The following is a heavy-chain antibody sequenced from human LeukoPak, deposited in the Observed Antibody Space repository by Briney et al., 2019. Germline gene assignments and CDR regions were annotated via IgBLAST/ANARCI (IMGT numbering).Heavy chain of an antibody. D-gene: IGHD3-22*01. Sequence: SVKVSCKASGGTFSSYAISWVRQAPGQGLEWMGRIIPILGIANYAQKFQGRVTVNADKSTSTAYMELSSLRSEDTGVYYCARDEEVSGYYYWGQGTLVTVSS. CDR2: IIPILGIA. J-gene: IGHJ4*02. CDR3: ARDEEVSGYYY. CDR1: GGTFSSYA. V-gene: IGHV1-69*04.